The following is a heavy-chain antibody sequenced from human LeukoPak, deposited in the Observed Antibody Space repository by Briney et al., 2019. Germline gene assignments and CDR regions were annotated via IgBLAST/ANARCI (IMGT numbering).Heavy chain of an antibody. CDR1: GFSLTTSW. CDR3: AKGQTSLAP. V-gene: IGHV3-7*01. Sequence: GGSLRLSCAASGFSLTTSWMSWVRQAPGKGLEWVASIEQDGSEKYYVDSVKGRFTISRDNAKNSLFLQMNSLRAEDTAVYYCAKGQTSLAPGGQGALVTVSS. CDR2: IEQDGSEK. D-gene: IGHD5-12*01. J-gene: IGHJ4*02.